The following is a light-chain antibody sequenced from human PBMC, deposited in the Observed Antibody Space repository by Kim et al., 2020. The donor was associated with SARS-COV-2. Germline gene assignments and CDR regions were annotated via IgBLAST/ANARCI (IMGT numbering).Light chain of an antibody. CDR1: QGISSY. CDR2: AAS. Sequence: AIRMTQSPSSLSASTGDRVTITCRASQGISSYLAWYQQKPGKAPKLLIYAASTLQSGVPSRFSGSGSGTDFTLTISCLQSEDFATYYCQQYYSWLTFGGGTKVDIK. CDR3: QQYYSWLT. V-gene: IGKV1-8*01. J-gene: IGKJ4*01.